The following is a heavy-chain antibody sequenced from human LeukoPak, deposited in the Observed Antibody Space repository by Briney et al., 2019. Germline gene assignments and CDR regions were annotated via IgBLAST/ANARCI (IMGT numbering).Heavy chain of an antibody. Sequence: GGSLRLSCAASGFTFSSYEMNWVRQAPGKGLEWVSYISSSGSTIYYADSVKGRFTISRDNAKNSLYLQMNSLRAEDTAVYYCARDSPDVQSGSQYYFDYWGQGTLVTVSS. CDR3: ARDSPDVQSGSQYYFDY. CDR1: GFTFSSYE. V-gene: IGHV3-48*03. D-gene: IGHD1-26*01. CDR2: ISSSGSTI. J-gene: IGHJ4*02.